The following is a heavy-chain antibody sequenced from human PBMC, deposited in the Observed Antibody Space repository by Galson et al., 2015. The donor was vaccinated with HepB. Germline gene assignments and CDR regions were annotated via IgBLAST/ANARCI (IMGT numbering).Heavy chain of an antibody. D-gene: IGHD3-10*01. CDR1: GYTFASYA. V-gene: IGHV1-3*01. CDR3: ARASIMVRGVMGY. Sequence: SVKVSCKASGYTFASYAMHWVRQAPGQRLEWMGWINAGNGNTKYSQKFQGRVTITGDTSASTAYMELSSLRSEDTAVYYCARASIMVRGVMGYWGQGTLVTVSS. CDR2: INAGNGNT. J-gene: IGHJ4*02.